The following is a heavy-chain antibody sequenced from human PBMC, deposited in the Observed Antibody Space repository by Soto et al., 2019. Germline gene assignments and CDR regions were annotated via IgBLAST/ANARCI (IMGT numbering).Heavy chain of an antibody. CDR1: GFTFSSYT. V-gene: IGHV3-21*01. CDR2: ISSGSGYI. Sequence: EVQLVESGGGLVKPGGSLRLSCAASGFTFSSYTKNWVRQAPGKGLEWVSSISSGSGYIYYVDSVKGRFTISRDNAKNSLDLQMNGLRAEDTAVYYCARGRAAADSFDYWGQGTLVTVSS. J-gene: IGHJ4*02. CDR3: ARGRAAADSFDY. D-gene: IGHD6-13*01.